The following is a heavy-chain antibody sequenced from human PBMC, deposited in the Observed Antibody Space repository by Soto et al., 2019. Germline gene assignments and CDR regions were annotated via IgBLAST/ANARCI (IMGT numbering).Heavy chain of an antibody. CDR3: ATTSLLEWSAYYHDLMYV. Sequence: PGESLKISCKGSGYSFTSYWIGWVRQMPGKGLEWMGIIYPGDSDTRYSPSFQGQVTISADKSISTAYLQWSSLKASDTAMYYCATTSLLEWSAYYHDLMYVWGKGNTVIVS. D-gene: IGHD3-3*01. J-gene: IGHJ6*03. CDR1: GYSFTSYW. V-gene: IGHV5-51*01. CDR2: IYPGDSDT.